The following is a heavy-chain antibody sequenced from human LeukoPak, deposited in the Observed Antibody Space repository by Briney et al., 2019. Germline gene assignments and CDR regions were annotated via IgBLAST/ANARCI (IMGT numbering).Heavy chain of an antibody. CDR1: GGSFSGYY. CDR2: INHNGST. CDR3: ARVPLPRIAAAGIGKRFVYYMDV. J-gene: IGHJ6*03. V-gene: IGHV4-34*01. Sequence: SETLSLTCAVYGGSFSGYYWSWIRQPPGKGLEWIGEINHNGSTNYNPSLKSRVTISVDTSKNQFSLKLSSVTAADTAVYYCARVPLPRIAAAGIGKRFVYYMDVWGKGTTVTISS. D-gene: IGHD6-13*01.